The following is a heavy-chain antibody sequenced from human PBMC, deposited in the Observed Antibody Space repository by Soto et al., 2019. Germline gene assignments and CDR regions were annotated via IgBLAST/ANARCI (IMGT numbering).Heavy chain of an antibody. CDR1: GFTFSSYG. Sequence: GGSLRLSCAASGFTFSSYGMHWVRQAPGKGLEWVAVIWYDGSNKYYADSVKGRFTISRDNSKNTLYLQMNSLRAEDTAVYYCARGAYYDPPTGFWGQGTLVTGS. CDR3: ARGAYYDPPTGF. CDR2: IWYDGSNK. V-gene: IGHV3-33*01. J-gene: IGHJ4*02. D-gene: IGHD3-22*01.